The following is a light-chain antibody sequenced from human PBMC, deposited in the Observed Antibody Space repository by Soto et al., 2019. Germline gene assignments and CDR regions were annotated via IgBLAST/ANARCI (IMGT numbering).Light chain of an antibody. CDR2: GAS. CDR3: QQYNNWTET. J-gene: IGKJ1*01. Sequence: EIVLTQSPGTLSLSPGERATLSCRASQSVSSSYLAWYQQKPGQAPRLLIYGASTRATGIPARFSGSGSGTEFNLTISRLQSEDFAVYECQQYNNWTETFGQGTKVDI. V-gene: IGKV3-15*01. CDR1: QSVSSSY.